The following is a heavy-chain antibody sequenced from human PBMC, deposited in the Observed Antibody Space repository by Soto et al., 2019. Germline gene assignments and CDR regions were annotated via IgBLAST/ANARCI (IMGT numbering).Heavy chain of an antibody. CDR3: ARAPTYGSGSYYFDY. J-gene: IGHJ4*02. Sequence: GGSLRLSCAASGFTFSSYDMHWVRQATGKGLEWVSAIGTAGDTYYPGSVKGRFTISRENAKNSLYLQMNSLRAGDTAVYYCARAPTYGSGSYYFDYWGQGTLVTVSS. D-gene: IGHD3-10*01. V-gene: IGHV3-13*01. CDR1: GFTFSSYD. CDR2: IGTAGDT.